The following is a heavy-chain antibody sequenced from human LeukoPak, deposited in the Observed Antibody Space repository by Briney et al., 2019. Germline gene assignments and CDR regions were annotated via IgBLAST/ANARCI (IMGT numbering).Heavy chain of an antibody. D-gene: IGHD2-15*01. CDR2: IYYSGST. Sequence: KPSETLSLTCTVSGGSISSYYWSWIQQPPGKGLEWIGYIYYSGSTNYNPSLKSRVTISVDTSKNQFFLKLSSVTAADTAVYYCARDRSLKWFDPWGQGTLVTVSS. V-gene: IGHV4-59*01. CDR1: GGSISSYY. CDR3: ARDRSLKWFDP. J-gene: IGHJ5*02.